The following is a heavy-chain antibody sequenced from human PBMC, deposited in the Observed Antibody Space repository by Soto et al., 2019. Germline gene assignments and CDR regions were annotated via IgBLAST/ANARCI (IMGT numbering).Heavy chain of an antibody. Sequence: GGSLRLSCAASGFTFSSYAMSWVRQAPGKGLEWVSAISSSGSSTYYADSVKGRFTISRDNSKNTLYLQMNSLRAEDTAVYYCARDHVVVAATFRASYYGMDVWGQGTTVTVSS. D-gene: IGHD2-15*01. CDR1: GFTFSSYA. V-gene: IGHV3-23*01. J-gene: IGHJ6*02. CDR2: ISSSGSST. CDR3: ARDHVVVAATFRASYYGMDV.